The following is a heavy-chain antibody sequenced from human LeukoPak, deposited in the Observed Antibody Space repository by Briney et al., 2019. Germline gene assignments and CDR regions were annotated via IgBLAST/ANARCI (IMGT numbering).Heavy chain of an antibody. Sequence: PSETLSLTCSVSGGSFSSSSYYWGWIRQPPGKGLEWIGSISYSGSTFYNPSLKSRVTISVDTSKNQFSLKLSSVTAADTAVYYCARHGTISSESYFDYWGQGALVTVSS. CDR1: GGSFSSSSYY. CDR2: ISYSGST. V-gene: IGHV4-39*01. D-gene: IGHD1-14*01. J-gene: IGHJ4*02. CDR3: ARHGTISSESYFDY.